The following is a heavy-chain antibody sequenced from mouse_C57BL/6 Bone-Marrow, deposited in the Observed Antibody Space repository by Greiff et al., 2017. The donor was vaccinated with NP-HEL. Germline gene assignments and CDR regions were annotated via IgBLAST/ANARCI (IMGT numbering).Heavy chain of an antibody. Sequence: QVQLQQSGPELVKPGASVKISCKASGYAFSSSWMNWVKQRPGKGLEWIGRIYPGDGDTNYNGKFKGKATLTADKSSSTAYMQLSSLTSADSAVYFCANLTFDYWGQGTTLTVSS. V-gene: IGHV1-82*01. J-gene: IGHJ2*01. D-gene: IGHD4-1*01. CDR1: GYAFSSSW. CDR3: ANLTFDY. CDR2: IYPGDGDT.